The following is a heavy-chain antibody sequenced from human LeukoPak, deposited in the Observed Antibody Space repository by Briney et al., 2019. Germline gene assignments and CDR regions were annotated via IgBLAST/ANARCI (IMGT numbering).Heavy chain of an antibody. V-gene: IGHV1-2*06. CDR1: GYTFTGYY. Sequence: PGASVKVSCKASGYTFTGYYIHWVRQAPGQGLEWMGRINPNSGGTNYAQKFQGRVTMTRDTSISTAYMELSRLRSDDTAVYYRARVHCTNGVCYLFDYWGQGTLVTVSS. D-gene: IGHD2-8*01. CDR3: ARVHCTNGVCYLFDY. CDR2: INPNSGGT. J-gene: IGHJ4*02.